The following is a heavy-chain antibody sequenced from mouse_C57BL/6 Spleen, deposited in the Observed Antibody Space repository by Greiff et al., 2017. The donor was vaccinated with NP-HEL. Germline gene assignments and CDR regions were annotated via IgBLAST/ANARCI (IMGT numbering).Heavy chain of an antibody. D-gene: IGHD1-1*01. CDR3: ARYGTSDWYFDV. CDR1: GYTFTSYW. Sequence: QVQLKESGAELVKPGASVKMSCKASGYTFTSYWITWVKQRPGQGLEWIGDIYPGSGSTNYNEKFKSKATLTVDTSSSTAYMQLSSLTSEDSAVYYCARYGTSDWYFDVWGTGTTVTVSS. J-gene: IGHJ1*03. V-gene: IGHV1-55*01. CDR2: IYPGSGST.